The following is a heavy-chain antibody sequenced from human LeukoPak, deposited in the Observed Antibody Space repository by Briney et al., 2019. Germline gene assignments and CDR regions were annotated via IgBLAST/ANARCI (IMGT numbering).Heavy chain of an antibody. CDR2: INPSGGST. CDR1: GYTFTSYD. CDR3: ARDMRIVGGVGGVDY. D-gene: IGHD3-22*01. J-gene: IGHJ4*02. V-gene: IGHV1-46*01. Sequence: ASVKVSCKASGYTFTSYDINWVRQATGQGLEWMGIINPSGGSTSYAQKFQGRVTMTRDTSTSTVYMELSSLRSEDTAVYYCARDMRIVGGVGGVDYWGQGTLVTVSS.